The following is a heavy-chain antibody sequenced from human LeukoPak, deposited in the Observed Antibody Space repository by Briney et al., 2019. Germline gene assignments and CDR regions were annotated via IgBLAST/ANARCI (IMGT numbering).Heavy chain of an antibody. CDR3: ARDSGGGSFDP. V-gene: IGHV3-33*01. CDR1: GFTFSSYG. D-gene: IGHD2-15*01. Sequence: PGRSLRLSCAASGFTFSSYGMHWVRQAPGKGLEWVAVIWYDGSNKYYADSVKGRFTISRDNSKNTLYLQMNSLRAEDTAVYYCARDSGGGSFDPWGQGTLVTVSS. J-gene: IGHJ5*02. CDR2: IWYDGSNK.